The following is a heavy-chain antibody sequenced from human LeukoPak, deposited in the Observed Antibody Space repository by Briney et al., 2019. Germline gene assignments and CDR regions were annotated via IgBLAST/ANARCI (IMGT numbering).Heavy chain of an antibody. V-gene: IGHV3-23*01. Sequence: GGSLRLSWAASGFTFSGFGMSWVRRNPGEGLGWVLGISGSGDNTLYADSVKGRFTISRDNSKNTLYLEMNSLRAEDTAIYYCAKMKGHPLPKYYMDVWGQGTTVTVSS. J-gene: IGHJ6*01. CDR3: AKMKGHPLPKYYMDV. D-gene: IGHD1-26*01. CDR2: ISGSGDNT. CDR1: GFTFSGFG.